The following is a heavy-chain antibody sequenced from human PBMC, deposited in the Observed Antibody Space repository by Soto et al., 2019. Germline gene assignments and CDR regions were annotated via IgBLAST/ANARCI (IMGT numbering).Heavy chain of an antibody. CDR1: GYSLTGYY. J-gene: IGHJ4*01. CDR2: INPSDATS. CDR3: ARAGSGSYLVL. Sequence: GAVKVSSRASGYSLTGYYIHWGRQAPGQGLEWMGRINPSDATSAYTQPFQGRFFMTSDTSTSTAFLELSSLKSQDTALYFCARAGSGSYLVLWGQGTLVTVSS. D-gene: IGHD6-25*01. V-gene: IGHV1-46*01.